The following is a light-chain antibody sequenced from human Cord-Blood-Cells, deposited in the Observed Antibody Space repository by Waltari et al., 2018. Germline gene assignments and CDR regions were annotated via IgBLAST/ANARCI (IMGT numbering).Light chain of an antibody. CDR2: KDS. V-gene: IGLV3-25*01. J-gene: IGLJ3*02. CDR3: QSADSSGTWV. CDR1: VLPKQY. Sequence: PGQTARITCSGDVLPKQYAYWYQQKPGQAPVLVIYKDSERPSGIPERFSGSSSGTTVTLTISGVQAEDEADYYCQSADSSGTWVFGGGTKLTVL.